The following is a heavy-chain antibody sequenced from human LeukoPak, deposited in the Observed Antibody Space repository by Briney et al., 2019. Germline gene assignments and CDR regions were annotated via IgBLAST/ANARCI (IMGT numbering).Heavy chain of an antibody. D-gene: IGHD2-8*01. J-gene: IGHJ3*02. Sequence: ASVKVSCKVSGYTFTELSIHWVRQTPGKGLEWMGGFDPEDGERIYAQKLQGRVTMTEDTSTDTAYMELSSLSSEDTAVYYCATVKPQGNIGLMVYAPDAFDIWGQGTMVTVSS. CDR1: GYTFTELS. V-gene: IGHV1-24*01. CDR3: ATVKPQGNIGLMVYAPDAFDI. CDR2: FDPEDGER.